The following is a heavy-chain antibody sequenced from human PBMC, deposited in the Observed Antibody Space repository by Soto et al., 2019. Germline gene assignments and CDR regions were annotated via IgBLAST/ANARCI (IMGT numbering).Heavy chain of an antibody. J-gene: IGHJ4*02. D-gene: IGHD3-22*01. Sequence: GGSLRLSCAASGFTFSSYAMHWVRQAPGKCLEWVAVISYDGSNKYYADSVKGRFTISRDNSKNTLYLQMNSLRAEDTAVYYCARAKSRTYYYDSSGFYYWGQGXLVTVSS. CDR2: ISYDGSNK. CDR3: ARAKSRTYYYDSSGFYY. V-gene: IGHV3-30-3*01. CDR1: GFTFSSYA.